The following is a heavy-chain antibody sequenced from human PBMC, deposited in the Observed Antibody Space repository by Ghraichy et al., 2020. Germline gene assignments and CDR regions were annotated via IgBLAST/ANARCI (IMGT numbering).Heavy chain of an antibody. CDR3: ARGPGATMGYYFDY. CDR2: INHSGST. J-gene: IGHJ4*02. D-gene: IGHD1-26*01. V-gene: IGHV4-34*01. Sequence: SETLSLTCAVYGGSFSGYYWSWIRQPPGKGLEWIGEINHSGSTNYNPSLKSRVTISVDTSKNQFSLKLSSVTAADTAVYYCARGPGATMGYYFDYWGQGTLVTVSS. CDR1: GGSFSGYY.